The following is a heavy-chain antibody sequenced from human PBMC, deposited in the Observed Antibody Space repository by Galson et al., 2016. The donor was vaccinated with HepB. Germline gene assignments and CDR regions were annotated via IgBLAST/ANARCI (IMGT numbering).Heavy chain of an antibody. V-gene: IGHV3-30*03. D-gene: IGHD2-2*01. CDR3: ARGHPAVPAPWPSYYGLDV. CDR1: GFTFSSYS. Sequence: SLRLSCAASGFTFSSYSMNWVRQAPGKGLEWVAVISSGTTHKYYADSVKGRFTISRDNSKNTLFLQMNSLRPEDTAVYYCARGHPAVPAPWPSYYGLDVWGQGTTVTVSS. J-gene: IGHJ6*02. CDR2: ISSGTTHK.